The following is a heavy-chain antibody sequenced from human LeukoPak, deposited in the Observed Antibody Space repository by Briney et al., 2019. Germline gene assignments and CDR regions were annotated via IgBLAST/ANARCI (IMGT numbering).Heavy chain of an antibody. Sequence: KTSETLSLTCTVSGGSISSSSYYWGWIRQPPGKGLEWIGSIYYSGITYYNPSLKSRVTISVDTSKNQFSLKLSSVTAADTAVYFCARGPYSYDSSGAFDIWGQGTMVTVSS. CDR2: IYYSGIT. CDR1: GGSISSSSYY. J-gene: IGHJ3*02. V-gene: IGHV4-39*07. CDR3: ARGPYSYDSSGAFDI. D-gene: IGHD3-22*01.